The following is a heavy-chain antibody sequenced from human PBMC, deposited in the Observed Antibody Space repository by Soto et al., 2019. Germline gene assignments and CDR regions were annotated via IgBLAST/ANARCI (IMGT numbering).Heavy chain of an antibody. J-gene: IGHJ4*02. V-gene: IGHV1-18*01. CDR1: GYTFTNYG. Sequence: ASVKVSCKASGYTFTNYGITWVRQAPGQGLEWMGWISAYNGNTHYTEKFQGRVTMTTDTSISTAYMELSRLRSDDTAVYYCAREVGYALDYWGQGTLVTVSS. D-gene: IGHD5-12*01. CDR2: ISAYNGNT. CDR3: AREVGYALDY.